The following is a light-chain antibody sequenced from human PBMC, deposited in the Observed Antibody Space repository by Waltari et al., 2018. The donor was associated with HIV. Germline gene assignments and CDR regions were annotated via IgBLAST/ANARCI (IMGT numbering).Light chain of an antibody. Sequence: QSALTQSRSVSGSPGQSITISCTGTSKDVGAYNYVSWYQHHPGRAPKLLIYDLNRRPSGVPDRFSGSKSGNTASLSISGLQAEDEADYYCCSSAGRDIFVFGTGTKVTVL. J-gene: IGLJ1*01. CDR2: DLN. CDR3: CSSAGRDIFV. CDR1: SKDVGAYNY. V-gene: IGLV2-11*01.